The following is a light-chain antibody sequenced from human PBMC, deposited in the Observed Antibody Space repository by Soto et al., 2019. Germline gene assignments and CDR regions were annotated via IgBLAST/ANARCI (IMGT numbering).Light chain of an antibody. CDR3: SSYTTTATVV. CDR2: EVS. V-gene: IGLV2-14*01. Sequence: QSALTQPASVSGSPGQSITISCTGTSSDVGAYNYVSWYQQHPDKAPKLMIYEVSDRPSGVSNRFSGSKSGNTASLTISGLHAEDEADYYCSSYTTTATVVFGGGTKLTVL. CDR1: SSDVGAYNY. J-gene: IGLJ2*01.